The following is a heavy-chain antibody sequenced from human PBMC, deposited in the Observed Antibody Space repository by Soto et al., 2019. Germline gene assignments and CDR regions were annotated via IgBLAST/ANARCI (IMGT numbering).Heavy chain of an antibody. CDR3: ARDRAWTVAPLAMDG. D-gene: IGHD6-19*01. J-gene: IGHJ6*02. V-gene: IGHV3-23*01. CDR1: GFAFSTHA. CDR2: FSGSGGNI. Sequence: EVQLLESGGGLVQPGGSLRLSCVASGFAFSTHAMSWVRQAPGKGLEWVSTFSGSGGNIYYAESVKGRLTISRDDSKNTLYLQMGCLRVDDTAVYYCARDRAWTVAPLAMDGWGQGTTVTVSS.